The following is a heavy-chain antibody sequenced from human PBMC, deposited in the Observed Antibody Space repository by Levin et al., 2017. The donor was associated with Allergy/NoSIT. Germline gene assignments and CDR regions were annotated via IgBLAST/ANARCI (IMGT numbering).Heavy chain of an antibody. CDR2: ISYDGSNK. CDR3: AAGWGTVTNFDY. V-gene: IGHV3-30-3*01. CDR1: GFTFSSYA. Sequence: GESLKISCAASGFTFSSYAMHWVRQAPGKGLEWVAVISYDGSNKYYADSVKGRFTISRDNSKNTLYLQMNSLRAEDTAVYYCAAGWGTVTNFDYWGQGTLVTVSS. J-gene: IGHJ4*02. D-gene: IGHD4-17*01.